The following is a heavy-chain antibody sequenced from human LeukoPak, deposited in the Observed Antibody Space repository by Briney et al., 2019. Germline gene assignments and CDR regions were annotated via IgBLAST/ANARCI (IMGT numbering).Heavy chain of an antibody. CDR1: GYTFTSYY. J-gene: IGHJ3*02. D-gene: IGHD3-22*01. CDR3: ARESNDTEITNYYDSSGHAFDI. V-gene: IGHV1-46*01. Sequence: ASVKVSCKASGYTFTSYYMHWVRQAPGQGLEWMGITNPSGGSTSYAQKFPGRVTMTRDTSTSTVYMELSSLRSEDTAVYYCARESNDTEITNYYDSSGHAFDIWGQGTMVTVSS. CDR2: TNPSGGST.